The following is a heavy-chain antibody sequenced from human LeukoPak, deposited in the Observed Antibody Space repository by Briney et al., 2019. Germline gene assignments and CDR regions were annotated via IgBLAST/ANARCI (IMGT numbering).Heavy chain of an antibody. V-gene: IGHV3-30*18. Sequence: PGGSLRLSCAASGFSFSGYGMHWVRQAPGKGLEWVAVISHDGSDQYYADSVKGRFTISRDNSKGTLFLQMNSLRVEDTAVYYCANDYGANFDWWGQGTLVTVSS. J-gene: IGHJ4*02. CDR3: ANDYGANFDW. CDR1: GFSFSGYG. D-gene: IGHD4-17*01. CDR2: ISHDGSDQ.